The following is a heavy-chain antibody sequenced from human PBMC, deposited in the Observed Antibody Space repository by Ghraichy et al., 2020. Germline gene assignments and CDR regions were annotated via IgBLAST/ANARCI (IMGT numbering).Heavy chain of an antibody. CDR3: ARSASGGNPPFDY. D-gene: IGHD4-23*01. V-gene: IGHV3-48*02. J-gene: IGHJ4*02. CDR2: ISGSSSAI. CDR1: GFTFSFHR. Sequence: GGSLRLSCSASGFTFSFHRMNWVRQSPGKGLEWLSYISGSSSAIYYADSVKGRFAISRDNAKNALYLQMDCLIDDDTAVYYCARSASGGNPPFDYWGQGTLVTVSS.